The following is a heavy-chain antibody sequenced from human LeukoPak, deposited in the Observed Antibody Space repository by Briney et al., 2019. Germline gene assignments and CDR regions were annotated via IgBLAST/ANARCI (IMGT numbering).Heavy chain of an antibody. V-gene: IGHV7-4-1*02. CDR1: GYTFTSYA. Sequence: ASVKVSCKASGYTFTSYAINWVRQAPGQGLEWMGWINTDTGNSSFAQDFTGRFVFSLETSVSTAYLQINNLKAEDTAVYYCARARIIALRGITNMGFDPWGQGTLVTVSS. CDR2: INTDTGNS. J-gene: IGHJ5*02. CDR3: ARARIIALRGITNMGFDP. D-gene: IGHD3-10*01.